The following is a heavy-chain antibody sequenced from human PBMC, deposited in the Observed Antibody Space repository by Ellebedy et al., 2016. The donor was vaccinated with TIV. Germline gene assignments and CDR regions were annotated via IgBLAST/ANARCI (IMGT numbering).Heavy chain of an antibody. CDR3: ARDVTGQRWWEVDGFDI. V-gene: IGHV1-3*01. CDR1: GYTFTKYP. J-gene: IGHJ3*02. CDR2: INADNGDT. D-gene: IGHD2-15*01. Sequence: AASVKVSCKASGYTFTKYPMHWLRQAPGQRLEWMGWINADNGDTKYSQKFQGRVTFTRDTSASTAYMELSSLTSDDTATYYCARDVTGQRWWEVDGFDIWGQGTVVTVSS.